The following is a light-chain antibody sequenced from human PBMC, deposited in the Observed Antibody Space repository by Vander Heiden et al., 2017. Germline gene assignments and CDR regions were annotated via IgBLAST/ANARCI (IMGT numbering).Light chain of an antibody. V-gene: IGLV1-40*01. CDR1: SSNIGAGYD. J-gene: IGLJ2*01. Sequence: QSVLTQPPSVSGAPGQKVTISCTGSSSNIGAGYDVHWYQQLPGTAPKLLIYRNNNRPSGVPDRFSGSKSGTSASLAITGLQAEDEADYYCQSYDSRLDVVFGGGTKLTV. CDR2: RNN. CDR3: QSYDSRLDVV.